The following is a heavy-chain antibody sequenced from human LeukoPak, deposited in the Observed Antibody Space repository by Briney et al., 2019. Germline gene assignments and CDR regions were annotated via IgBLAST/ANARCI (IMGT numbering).Heavy chain of an antibody. D-gene: IGHD2-15*01. CDR2: ISSSGSTI. J-gene: IGHJ5*02. V-gene: IGHV3-48*03. Sequence: PGGSLRLSCAASGFTFSSYEMNWVRQAPGKGLEWVSYISSSGSTIYYADSVKGRFTISRDNAKNSLYLQMNSLRAEDTALYYCARTIPTEDTAWFDPWGQGTLVTVSS. CDR1: GFTFSSYE. CDR3: ARTIPTEDTAWFDP.